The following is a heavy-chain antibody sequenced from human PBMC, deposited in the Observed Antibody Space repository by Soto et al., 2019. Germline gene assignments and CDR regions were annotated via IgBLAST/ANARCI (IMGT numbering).Heavy chain of an antibody. J-gene: IGHJ6*02. CDR3: ASYSSSWYGHYYYGMDV. CDR1: GGCISSSSYY. CDR2: IYYSGSN. V-gene: IGHV4-39*01. D-gene: IGHD6-13*01. Sequence: SETLSLTFTVSGGCISSSSYYGGWIRQPPWKGLEWIGSIYYSGSNYYNPSLKSRVTISVDTSKNQFSLKMSSVTAADTAVYYCASYSSSWYGHYYYGMDVWGQGTTVTVYS.